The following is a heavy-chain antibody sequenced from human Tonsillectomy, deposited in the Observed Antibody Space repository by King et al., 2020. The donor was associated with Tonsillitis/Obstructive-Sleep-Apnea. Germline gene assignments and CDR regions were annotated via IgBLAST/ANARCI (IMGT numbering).Heavy chain of an antibody. CDR1: GYSFTTYW. J-gene: IGHJ3*02. V-gene: IGHV5-10-1*03. CDR2: IDPSDSYT. D-gene: IGHD1-26*01. CDR3: AWHSGSSSHGAFDI. Sequence: EVQLVQSGAEVKKPGESLRISCKGSGYSFTTYWISWVRQMPGKGLEWMGRIDPSDSYTNYSPSFQGHVTISAEKSITTADLQWSSLKASDTAMYYCAWHSGSSSHGAFDIWGQGTMVTVSS.